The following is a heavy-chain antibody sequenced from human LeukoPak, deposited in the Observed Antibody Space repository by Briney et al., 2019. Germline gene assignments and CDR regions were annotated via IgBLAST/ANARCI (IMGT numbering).Heavy chain of an antibody. Sequence: SETLSLTCAVSGGSISDYHWNWIRQPPGKGLEWIGYVYSSGTTYYNPSLKSRVTISVDTSNNQFSLTLSSVTAADTAVYYCARNVYGSDRSDYWGQGTLVTVSS. D-gene: IGHD3-10*01. V-gene: IGHV4-59*01. CDR2: VYSSGTT. CDR3: ARNVYGSDRSDY. J-gene: IGHJ4*02. CDR1: GGSISDYH.